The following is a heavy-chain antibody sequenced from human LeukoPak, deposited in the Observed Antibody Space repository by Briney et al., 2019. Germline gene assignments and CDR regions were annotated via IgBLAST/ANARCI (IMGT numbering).Heavy chain of an antibody. J-gene: IGHJ3*02. CDR1: GGTFSSYA. V-gene: IGHV1-69*13. D-gene: IGHD2-2*01. CDR3: AVHCSSTSCYRKIDAFDI. Sequence: SVKVSCKASGGTFSSYAISWVRQAPGQGLEWMGGTIPIFGTANYAQKFQGRVTITADESTSTAYMELSSLRSEDTAVYYCAVHCSSTSCYRKIDAFDIWGQGTMVTVSS. CDR2: TIPIFGTA.